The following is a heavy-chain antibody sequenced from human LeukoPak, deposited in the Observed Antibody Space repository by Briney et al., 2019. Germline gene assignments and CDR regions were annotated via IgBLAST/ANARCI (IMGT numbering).Heavy chain of an antibody. V-gene: IGHV1-69*01. CDR1: VDSFSSYA. CDR2: IIPIFGTA. CDR3: ASAPKVVVVPLEFDY. D-gene: IGHD2-15*01. J-gene: IGHJ4*02. Sequence: SVKVSCKASVDSFSSYAISWVRHAPGQGLECRAGIIPIFGTANYAQKFQGRVTITADESTSTAYMEQSSLRSEDTAVYYCASAPKVVVVPLEFDYWGQGTLVTVSS.